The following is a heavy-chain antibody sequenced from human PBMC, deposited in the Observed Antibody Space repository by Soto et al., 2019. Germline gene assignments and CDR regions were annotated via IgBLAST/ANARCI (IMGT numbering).Heavy chain of an antibody. J-gene: IGHJ4*02. V-gene: IGHV4-31*03. CDR2: IYYNGST. Sequence: QVLLQESGPRLMKPSQTLSLTCSVSGPTISSASYYWSWIRQHPGKGLEWVGNIYYNGSTYYSPSLKSRVTVWFDTSKNQFSLRLTSVTAADTAVYYCARYRISGSWSKFDYWGQGTRVTVSS. CDR3: ARYRISGSWSKFDY. CDR1: GPTISSASYY. D-gene: IGHD6-13*01.